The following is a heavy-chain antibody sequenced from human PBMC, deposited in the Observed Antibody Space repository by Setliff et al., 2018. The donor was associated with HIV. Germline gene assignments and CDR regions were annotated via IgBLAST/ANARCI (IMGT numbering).Heavy chain of an antibody. CDR2: IYTSGST. Sequence: PSETLSLTCTVSGGSISSGNYYWSWSRQPAWKGLEWIGHIYTSGSTNYNPSLKSRVTRSVDRSKNQFSLWLSSVTSADTAVYYCARLVDYSGSVAYYAFWGQGILVTVSS. V-gene: IGHV4-61*09. CDR1: GGSISSGNYY. J-gene: IGHJ1*01. D-gene: IGHD3-10*01. CDR3: ARLVDYSGSVAYYAF.